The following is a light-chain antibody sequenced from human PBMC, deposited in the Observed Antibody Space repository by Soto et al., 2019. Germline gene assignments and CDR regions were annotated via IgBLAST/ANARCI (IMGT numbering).Light chain of an antibody. Sequence: QSVLTQPPSVSGAPGQRVTISCTGSSSNIGAGYDVHWYQQLPGTAPKLLIYGNSNRPSGVPDRFSGSKSGTSASLAITGLQAEDGADYYCQSYDSSLSGGGGYVFGTGTKVTVL. CDR2: GNS. CDR3: QSYDSSLSGGGGYV. CDR1: SSNIGAGYD. J-gene: IGLJ1*01. V-gene: IGLV1-40*01.